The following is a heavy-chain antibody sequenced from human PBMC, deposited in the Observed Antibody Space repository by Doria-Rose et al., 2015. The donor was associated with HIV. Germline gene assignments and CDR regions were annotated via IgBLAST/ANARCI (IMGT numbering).Heavy chain of an antibody. Sequence: QVTLKESGPVLVKPTETLTLTCTVSGVSLSSPGMGVSWIRQPPGKALEWLANTFSDDERSYTTSLKSRLTISSVTSKSPVVLTMTDMDPVDTATYYCALIMSSRWYHKYSFDFWGQGTLVIVSA. D-gene: IGHD6-13*01. CDR1: GVSLSSPGMG. CDR2: TFSDDER. V-gene: IGHV2-26*01. CDR3: ALIMSSRWYHKYSFDF. J-gene: IGHJ4*02.